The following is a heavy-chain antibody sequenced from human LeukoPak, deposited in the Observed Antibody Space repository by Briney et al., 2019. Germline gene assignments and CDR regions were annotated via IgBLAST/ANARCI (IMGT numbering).Heavy chain of an antibody. CDR1: GGSISSYY. J-gene: IGHJ2*01. CDR3: ARIVGTMIVVPARWYFDL. CDR2: IYYSGST. D-gene: IGHD3-22*01. Sequence: SETLSLTCTVSGGSISSYYWSWIRQPPGKGLEWIGYIYYSGSTNYNPSLKSRVTISVDTSKNQFSLKLSSVTAADTAVYYCARIVGTMIVVPARWYFDLWGRGTLVTVSS. V-gene: IGHV4-59*08.